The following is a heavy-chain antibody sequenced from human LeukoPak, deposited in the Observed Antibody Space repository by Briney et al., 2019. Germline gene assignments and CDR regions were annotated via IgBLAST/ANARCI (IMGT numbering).Heavy chain of an antibody. J-gene: IGHJ4*02. V-gene: IGHV1-69*13. D-gene: IGHD6-19*01. Sequence: SVKVSCKASGGTFSSYAISWVRQAPGQGLEWMGGIIPIFGTANYAQKFQGRVTITADESTSTAYMELSSLRSEDTAVYYCAGHSSGWYEGIDYWGQGTLVTVSS. CDR2: IIPIFGTA. CDR1: GGTFSSYA. CDR3: AGHSSGWYEGIDY.